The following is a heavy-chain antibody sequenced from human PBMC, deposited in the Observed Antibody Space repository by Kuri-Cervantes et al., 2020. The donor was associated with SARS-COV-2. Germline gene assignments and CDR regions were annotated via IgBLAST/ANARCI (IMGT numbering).Heavy chain of an antibody. J-gene: IGHJ5*02. V-gene: IGHV4-30-4*08. CDR2: IYYSGST. CDR3: ARGRGYSGWRLNWFDP. CDR1: GGSISSGDYY. D-gene: IGHD5-12*01. Sequence: SETLSLTCTVSGGSISSGDYYWSWIRQPPGKGLEWIGYIYYSGSTYYNPSLKSRVTISVDTSKNQFSLKLSSVTAADTAVYYCARGRGYSGWRLNWFDPWGQGTLVIVSS.